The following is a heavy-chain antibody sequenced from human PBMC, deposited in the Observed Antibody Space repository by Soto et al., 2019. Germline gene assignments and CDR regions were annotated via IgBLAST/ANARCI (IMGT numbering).Heavy chain of an antibody. V-gene: IGHV2-5*02. CDR1: GFSLSTTGVG. CDR2: IYWDDDK. Sequence: QITLKESGPTLVKPTQTLTLTCTFSGFSLSTTGVGVGWIRQPPGKALEWLALIYWDDDKRYSPSLKSRLTITKVTSKNQVVLTMTSMDPVDTGTYFCAHRRVGRELDYWGQGTLVTVSS. D-gene: IGHD3-3*01. J-gene: IGHJ4*02. CDR3: AHRRVGRELDY.